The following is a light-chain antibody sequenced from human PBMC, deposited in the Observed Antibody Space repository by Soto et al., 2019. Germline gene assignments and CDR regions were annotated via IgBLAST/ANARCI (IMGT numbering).Light chain of an antibody. CDR2: GAS. Sequence: DIQMTQSPSTLSASVGDRVTITCRASQSISSWLAWYQQKPGKAPKLLIYGASSVESGVPSRFSGSGSVTEFTLTIDSLQPDDFATYHCQQYSSSSPTCGQGTKLEI. CDR1: QSISSW. V-gene: IGKV1-5*01. CDR3: QQYSSSSPT. J-gene: IGKJ2*01.